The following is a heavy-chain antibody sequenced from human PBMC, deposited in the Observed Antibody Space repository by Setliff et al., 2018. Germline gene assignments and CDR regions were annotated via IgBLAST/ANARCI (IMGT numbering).Heavy chain of an antibody. J-gene: IGHJ4*02. D-gene: IGHD3-3*01. Sequence: GESLKISCATSGFTFNHFAMAWVRQAPGKGLEWVSIISGDSSFTNYADSVRGRATIFRDSSGNNVYLHMNSLTAADSAMYYCAKAGGSGFGMDYLDSWGQGTLVTVS. V-gene: IGHV3-23*01. CDR2: ISGDSSFT. CDR1: GFTFNHFA. CDR3: AKAGGSGFGMDYLDS.